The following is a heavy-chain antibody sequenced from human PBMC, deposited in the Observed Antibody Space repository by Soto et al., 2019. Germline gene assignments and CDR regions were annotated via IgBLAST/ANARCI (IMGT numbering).Heavy chain of an antibody. D-gene: IGHD3-10*01. V-gene: IGHV3-23*01. CDR3: AKIQTGLWFGELDF. CDR2: IGSSSGST. J-gene: IGHJ4*02. CDR1: GFTFTSYA. Sequence: EVQLLESGGGVVQPGGSLRLSCAASGFTFTSYAMSWVRQAPGKGLEWVSTIGSSSGSTYYADSVKGRFTISRDSSKKMLFLQMNSLRAEDTAIYYCAKIQTGLWFGELDFWGQGTLVSVSS.